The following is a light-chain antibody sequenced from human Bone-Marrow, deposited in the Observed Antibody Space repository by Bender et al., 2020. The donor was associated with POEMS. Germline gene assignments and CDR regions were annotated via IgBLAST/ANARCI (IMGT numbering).Light chain of an antibody. CDR3: WSYAGSSTVK. CDR1: SSDVGNYNL. V-gene: IGLV2-23*01. J-gene: IGLJ2*01. CDR2: ESR. Sequence: QSALTQPASVSGSPGQSVTISCTGTSSDVGNYNLVSWYQHRPGEVPKLLIYESRKRPSGISSRFSGSKSDNTASLTISGLQPEDEADYYCWSYAGSSTVKFGGGTKMTVL.